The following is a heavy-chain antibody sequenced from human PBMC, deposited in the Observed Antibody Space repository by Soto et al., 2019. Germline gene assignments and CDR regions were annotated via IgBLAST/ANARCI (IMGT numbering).Heavy chain of an antibody. V-gene: IGHV4-34*01. CDR1: GGSFSGYY. CDR2: INHSGST. D-gene: IGHD6-13*01. CDR3: ARGGRIAAAEKGP. Sequence: QVQLQQWGAGLLKPSETLSLTCAVYGGSFSGYYWSWIRQPPGKGLEWIGEINHSGSTNYNPSLKSRVTISVDTSKNQFSLKLSSVTAADTAVYYCARGGRIAAAEKGPWGQGTLVTVSS. J-gene: IGHJ5*02.